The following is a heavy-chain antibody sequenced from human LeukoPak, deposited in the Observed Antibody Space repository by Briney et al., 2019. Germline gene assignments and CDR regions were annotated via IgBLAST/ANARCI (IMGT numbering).Heavy chain of an antibody. CDR1: GGSFSGYY. J-gene: IGHJ4*02. CDR2: INHSGST. CDR3: ARVYDFWSGYYTRHYFDY. V-gene: IGHV4-34*01. D-gene: IGHD3-3*01. Sequence: SETLSLTCAVYGGSFSGYYWSWIRQPPGKGLEWIGEINHSGSTNYNPSLKSRVTISVDTSKNQFSLELSSVTAADTAVYYCARVYDFWSGYYTRHYFDYWGQGTLVTVSS.